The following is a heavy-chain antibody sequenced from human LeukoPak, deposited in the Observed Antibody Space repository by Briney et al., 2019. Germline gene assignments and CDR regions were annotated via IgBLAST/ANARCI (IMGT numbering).Heavy chain of an antibody. CDR2: IFYTGST. Sequence: SETLSLTCTVSSGSISTSNYYWGWVRQPPGKALEWIGNIFYTGSTYYSPSLKSRVTISLDTSRNQFSLRLNSVTAADTAVYYCARHWRGWLGELYWFDPWGQGTLVTVSS. CDR3: ARHWRGWLGELYWFDP. J-gene: IGHJ5*02. D-gene: IGHD3-10*01. CDR1: SGSISTSNYY. V-gene: IGHV4-39*07.